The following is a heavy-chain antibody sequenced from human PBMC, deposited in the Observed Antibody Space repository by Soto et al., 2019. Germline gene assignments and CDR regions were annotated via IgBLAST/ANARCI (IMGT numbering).Heavy chain of an antibody. D-gene: IGHD5-12*01. J-gene: IGHJ6*03. CDR3: AKQAGGYDSPYYYYYMDV. CDR1: GFTFSSYA. V-gene: IGHV3-23*01. CDR2: ISGSGCST. Sequence: GGSLRLSCAASGFTFSSYAMSWVRQAPGKGLEWVSAISGSGCSTYYADSVKGRLPISRDNSKNTLYLQMNSLRAEDTAVYYCAKQAGGYDSPYYYYYMDVWGKGTTVTVSS.